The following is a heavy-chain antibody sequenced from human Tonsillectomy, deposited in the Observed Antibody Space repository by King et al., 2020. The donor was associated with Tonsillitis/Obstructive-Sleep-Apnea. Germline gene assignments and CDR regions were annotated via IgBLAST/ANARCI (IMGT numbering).Heavy chain of an antibody. V-gene: IGHV1-69*09. CDR3: ARGPVMASDTYYYSMDV. Sequence: LQLVQSVAEVKKPGSSVKVSCKASGGTFSSYAISWVRQAPGQGLEWMGRIIPILDISNYAQKFQGRVNITADKSTSTAYLDLTSLRSEDTAVYYCARGPVMASDTYYYSMDVWGKGTTVTVSS. CDR2: IIPILDIS. D-gene: IGHD3-16*01. CDR1: GGTFSSYA. J-gene: IGHJ6*03.